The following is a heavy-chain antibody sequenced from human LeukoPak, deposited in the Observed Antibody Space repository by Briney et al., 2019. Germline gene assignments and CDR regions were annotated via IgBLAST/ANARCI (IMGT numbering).Heavy chain of an antibody. CDR2: ISFHGTDS. V-gene: IGHV3-30*04. CDR1: GFTFISYA. D-gene: IGHD4-23*01. CDR3: ARDYGGSSPFDY. Sequence: PGGSLRPSCAASGFTFISYAIHWVRQAPGKGLEWVAVISFHGTDSFYADSVKGRFTISRDNSKNSLYLQMNSLRAEDTAVYYCARDYGGSSPFDYWGQGTLVTVSS. J-gene: IGHJ4*02.